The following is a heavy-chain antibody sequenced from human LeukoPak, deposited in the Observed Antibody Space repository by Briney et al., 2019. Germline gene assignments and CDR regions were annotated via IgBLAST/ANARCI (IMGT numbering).Heavy chain of an antibody. Sequence: ASVKVSCKASGYTFTSYGISWVRQAPGQGLEWMGWLSAYNGNTNYAQKLQGRVTMTTDTSTSTAYMELRSLRSDDTVGYYCARDYDFWSGYSPFDYWGQGTLVTVSS. D-gene: IGHD3-3*01. CDR2: LSAYNGNT. CDR1: GYTFTSYG. CDR3: ARDYDFWSGYSPFDY. J-gene: IGHJ4*02. V-gene: IGHV1-18*01.